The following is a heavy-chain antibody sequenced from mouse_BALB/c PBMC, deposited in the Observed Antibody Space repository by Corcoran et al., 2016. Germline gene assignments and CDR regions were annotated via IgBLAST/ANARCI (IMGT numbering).Heavy chain of an antibody. V-gene: IGHV1-62-2*01. CDR3: SRHAWSYGGGFAY. CDR1: GYTFTEYT. CDR2: FYPRSKTT. D-gene: IGHD2-10*02. Sequence: VQLQQSGAELVKPGASVKMSCKASGYTFTEYTIHWVKQRSGQGLEWIGWFYPRSKTTKYNEKFKDKATLTVDKSSSTGYMELSRMTSEDSAVYFYSRHAWSYGGGFAYWGQGTLVTVSA. J-gene: IGHJ3*01.